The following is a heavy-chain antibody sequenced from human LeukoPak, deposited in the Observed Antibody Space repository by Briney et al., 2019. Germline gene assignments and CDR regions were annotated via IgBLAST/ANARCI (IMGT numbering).Heavy chain of an antibody. CDR1: RDYIRHIDYY. J-gene: IGHJ6*03. V-gene: IGHV4-39*07. Sequence: PSETLSLTCSVSRDYIRHIDYYWVWIRQPPGRGLEWIGNVYKTGTTSYNPSLSSRVAMSIDTSKSQFSLRVNSVTAADTAVYYCAREVRGYSYGYFHYYYYMDVWGKGTTVTVSS. CDR2: VYKTGTT. D-gene: IGHD5-18*01. CDR3: AREVRGYSYGYFHYYYYMDV.